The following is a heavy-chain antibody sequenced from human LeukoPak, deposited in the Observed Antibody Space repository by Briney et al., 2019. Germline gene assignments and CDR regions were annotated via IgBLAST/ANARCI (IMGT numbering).Heavy chain of an antibody. D-gene: IGHD3-10*02. V-gene: IGHV3-30*02. CDR3: AELGITMIGGV. CDR2: IQSDGGNK. J-gene: IGHJ6*04. Sequence: GGSLRLSCTASGFTVRSYGMHWVRQAPGKGLEWLAFIQSDGGNKYYADSVKGRFTISRDNAKNSLYLQMNSLRAEDTAVYYCAELGITMIGGVWGKGTTVTISS. CDR1: GFTVRSYG.